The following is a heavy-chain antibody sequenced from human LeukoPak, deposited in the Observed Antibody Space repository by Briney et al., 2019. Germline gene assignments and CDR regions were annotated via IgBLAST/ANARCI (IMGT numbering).Heavy chain of an antibody. Sequence: GGSLRLSCAASGFTVSSNYMSWVRQAPGKGLEWVSVIYSGGSTYYADSVKGRFTISRDNSKNTLCLQMNSLRAEDTAVYYCARVHYSSSWYFPFDYWGQGTLVTVSS. CDR1: GFTVSSNY. V-gene: IGHV3-53*01. D-gene: IGHD6-13*01. CDR3: ARVHYSSSWYFPFDY. J-gene: IGHJ4*02. CDR2: IYSGGST.